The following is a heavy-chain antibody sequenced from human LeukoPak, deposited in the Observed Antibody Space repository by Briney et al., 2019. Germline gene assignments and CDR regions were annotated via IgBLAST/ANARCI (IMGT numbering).Heavy chain of an antibody. Sequence: GGSLRLSCAASGFTFSSYAMHWVRHAPGKGLVWVSRISPDGSTTNLADSVKGRCTISRDNPKNTLFLQMSSLRAEDTAVYYCVRSASYDSSGYYYDSWGQGTLVTVSS. V-gene: IGHV3-74*01. CDR2: ISPDGSTT. D-gene: IGHD3-22*01. J-gene: IGHJ4*02. CDR3: VRSASYDSSGYYYDS. CDR1: GFTFSSYA.